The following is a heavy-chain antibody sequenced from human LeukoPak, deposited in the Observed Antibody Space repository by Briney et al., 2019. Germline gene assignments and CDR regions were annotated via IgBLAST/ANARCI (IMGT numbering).Heavy chain of an antibody. Sequence: PGGSLRLSCAASGFTFSSYGMHWVRQAPGKGLEWVAVIAYGGSNEYYADSVKGRFTISRDNSKNTLYLQMNSLRAEDTAVYYCAKTTTYYYDSSGYYWGDFDYWGQGTLVTVSS. CDR2: IAYGGSNE. CDR3: AKTTTYYYDSSGYYWGDFDY. D-gene: IGHD3-22*01. J-gene: IGHJ4*02. V-gene: IGHV3-30*18. CDR1: GFTFSSYG.